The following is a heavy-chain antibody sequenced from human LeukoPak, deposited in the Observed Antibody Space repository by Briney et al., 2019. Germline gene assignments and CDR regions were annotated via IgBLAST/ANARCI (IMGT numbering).Heavy chain of an antibody. CDR2: ISSSSSYI. V-gene: IGHV3-21*01. D-gene: IGHD3-22*01. CDR1: GFTFSSYS. Sequence: GGSLRLSCAASGFTFSSYSMNWVRQAPGKGLEWVSSISSSSSYIYYADSVKGRFTISRDNAKNSLYLQMNSLRAEDTAVYYCARGYYYDSSGYFDYWGQGTLVTVSS. CDR3: ARGYYYDSSGYFDY. J-gene: IGHJ4*02.